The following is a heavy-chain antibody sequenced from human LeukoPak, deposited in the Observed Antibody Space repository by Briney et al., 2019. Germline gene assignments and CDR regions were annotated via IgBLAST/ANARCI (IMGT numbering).Heavy chain of an antibody. J-gene: IGHJ6*02. D-gene: IGHD3-9*01. CDR3: ARESDMYSMDV. Sequence: GGSLRLSCAASGFTVSSNYMSWVRQAPGKGLEWVSVIYSGGSTYYADSVKGRFTISRDNSKNTLYLQMISLRAEDTAAYYCARESDMYSMDVWGQGTTVTVSS. CDR1: GFTVSSNY. CDR2: IYSGGST. V-gene: IGHV3-66*01.